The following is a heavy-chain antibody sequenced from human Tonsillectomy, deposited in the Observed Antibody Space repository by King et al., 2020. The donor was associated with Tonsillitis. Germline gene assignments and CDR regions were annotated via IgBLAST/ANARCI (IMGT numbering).Heavy chain of an antibody. V-gene: IGHV4-59*08. D-gene: IGHD3-16*01. CDR3: ARTHTLHWGLNWFDP. Sequence: VQLQESGPGLVKPSETLSLSCTVTGGSIRSYYWSWIRQPPGKGLDWIGYIFYSGSANYNPSLKSRGTISVDTSKNQFSLKLSSVTAADTAVYYCARTHTLHWGLNWFDPWGQGTLVTVSS. J-gene: IGHJ5*02. CDR1: GGSIRSYY. CDR2: IFYSGSA.